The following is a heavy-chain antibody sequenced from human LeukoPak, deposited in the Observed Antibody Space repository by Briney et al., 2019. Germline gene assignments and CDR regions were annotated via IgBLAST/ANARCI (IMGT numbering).Heavy chain of an antibody. J-gene: IGHJ3*02. CDR2: IYYSGST. V-gene: IGHV4-59*01. CDR1: GGSISSYY. Sequence: SETLSLTCTVSGGSISSYYWSWIRQPPGKGLEWIGYIYYSGSTNYNPSLKSRVTISVDTSKNQFSLKLGSVTAADTAVYYCAREGDAFDIWGQGTMVTVSS. CDR3: AREGDAFDI.